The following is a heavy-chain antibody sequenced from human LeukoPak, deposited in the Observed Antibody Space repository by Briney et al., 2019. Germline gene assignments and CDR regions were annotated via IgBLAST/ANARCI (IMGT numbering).Heavy chain of an antibody. V-gene: IGHV4-34*01. CDR1: GGSFSGYY. CDR2: INHSGST. CDR3: ATATIYDSSGYYSYYFDY. Sequence: PSETLSLTCAVYGGSFSGYYWSWIRQPPGKGLEWIGEINHSGSTNYNPSLKSRVTISVDTSRNQFSLKLSSVTAADTAVYYCATATIYDSSGYYSYYFDYWGQGTLVTVSS. D-gene: IGHD3-22*01. J-gene: IGHJ4*02.